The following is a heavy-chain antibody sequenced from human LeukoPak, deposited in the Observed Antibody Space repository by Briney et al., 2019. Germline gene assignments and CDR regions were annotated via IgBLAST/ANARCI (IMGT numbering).Heavy chain of an antibody. CDR3: ARAYHSSGGLGWFDP. J-gene: IGHJ5*02. Sequence: SETLSLTCAVYGGSFSGYYWSWIRHPPGKGLEWIGEINHTGSTNYNPSLKSRVTISVDTSKNQFSLKSTSVTAADTALYYCARAYHSSGGLGWFDPWGQGTLVTVSS. V-gene: IGHV4-34*01. D-gene: IGHD6-19*01. CDR2: INHTGST. CDR1: GGSFSGYY.